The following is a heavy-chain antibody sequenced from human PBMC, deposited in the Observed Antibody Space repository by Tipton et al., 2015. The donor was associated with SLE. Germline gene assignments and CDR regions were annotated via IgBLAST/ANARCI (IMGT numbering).Heavy chain of an antibody. CDR3: ARTGAGSNFCYYDSVDV. CDR1: GGSISSYF. D-gene: IGHD4-11*01. CDR2: IYYRGST. Sequence: TLSLTCTVSGGSISSYFWSWIRQPPGKGLEWIGYIYYRGSTSYNPSLKSRVTISLDTSKNQFALRLSSVTPAAAAVYYCARTGAGSNFCYYDSVDVWGEGTAVTVSS. V-gene: IGHV4-59*01. J-gene: IGHJ6*03.